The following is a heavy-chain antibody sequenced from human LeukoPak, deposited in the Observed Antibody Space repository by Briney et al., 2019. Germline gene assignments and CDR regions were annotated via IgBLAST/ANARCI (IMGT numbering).Heavy chain of an antibody. CDR1: GGSISSGSYY. J-gene: IGHJ4*02. D-gene: IGHD5-18*01. Sequence: PSQTLSLTCTVSGGSISSGSYYWRWIRQPAGKGLEWIGRIYTSGSTNYNPSLKSRVTISVDTSKNQFSLKLSSVTAADTAVYYCARADTAMVRGYFDYWGQGTLVTVSS. CDR3: ARADTAMVRGYFDY. CDR2: IYTSGST. V-gene: IGHV4-61*02.